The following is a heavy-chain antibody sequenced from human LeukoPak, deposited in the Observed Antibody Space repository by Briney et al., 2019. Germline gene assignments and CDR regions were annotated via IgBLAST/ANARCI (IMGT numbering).Heavy chain of an antibody. J-gene: IGHJ4*02. Sequence: GASLQISCKGSGYRFTSYWIGWVRQMPGKGLEWMGIIYPGDSDTRYSPSFQGQVTISADKSISTAYLQWSSLKASHTAMYYCGRGGYYSGGIFYYYFDYWGQGTLVTVSS. CDR3: GRGGYYSGGIFYYYFDY. CDR1: GYRFTSYW. D-gene: IGHD2-15*01. V-gene: IGHV5-51*01. CDR2: IYPGDSDT.